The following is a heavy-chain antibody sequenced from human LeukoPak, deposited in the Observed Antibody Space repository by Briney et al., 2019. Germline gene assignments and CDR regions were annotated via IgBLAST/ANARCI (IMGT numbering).Heavy chain of an antibody. J-gene: IGHJ4*02. V-gene: IGHV3-33*06. CDR3: AKERVRHGYPLPPDY. Sequence: PGRSLRLSCAASGFTFSSYGMHWLRQAPGKGLEWVAVIWYDGSNKYYADSVKGRFTISRDNSKNTLYLQMNSLRAEDTAVYYCAKERVRHGYPLPPDYWGQGTLVTVSS. CDR2: IWYDGSNK. D-gene: IGHD5-24*01. CDR1: GFTFSSYG.